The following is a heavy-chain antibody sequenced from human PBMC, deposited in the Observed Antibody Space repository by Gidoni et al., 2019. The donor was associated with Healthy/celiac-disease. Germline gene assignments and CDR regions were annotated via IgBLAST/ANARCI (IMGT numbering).Heavy chain of an antibody. V-gene: IGHV4-34*01. D-gene: IGHD2-2*01. Sequence: QVQLQQWGAGLLKPSETLSLTCAVYGGSFSGSYWSWIRQPPGKGLEWIGEINHSGSTNYNPSLKSRVTISVDTSKNQFSLKLSSVTAADTAVYYCARCLGYCSSTSCYRPYYYYYGMDVWGQGTTVTVSS. CDR3: ARCLGYCSSTSCYRPYYYYYGMDV. CDR2: INHSGST. J-gene: IGHJ6*02. CDR1: GGSFSGSY.